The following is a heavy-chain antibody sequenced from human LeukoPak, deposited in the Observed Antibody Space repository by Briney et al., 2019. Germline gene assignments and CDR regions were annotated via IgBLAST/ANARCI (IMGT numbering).Heavy chain of an antibody. CDR3: ARETYYYDSSGYPDAFDI. V-gene: IGHV1-2*02. CDR2: INPNSGGT. CDR1: GYTFTGYY. J-gene: IGHJ3*02. D-gene: IGHD3-22*01. Sequence: GASVKVSCKASGYTFTGYYMHWVRQAPGQGLEWMGWINPNSGGTNYAQKFQGRVTMTRDTSISTAYMELSRLRSDDTAVYYCARETYYYDSSGYPDAFDIWGQGTMVTVSS.